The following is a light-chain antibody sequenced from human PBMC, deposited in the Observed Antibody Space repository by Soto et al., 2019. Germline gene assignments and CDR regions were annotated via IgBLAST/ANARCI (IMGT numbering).Light chain of an antibody. CDR1: QSVSRNS. V-gene: IGKV3-20*01. CDR3: QQYVRPPLT. CDR2: GTS. J-gene: IGKJ4*01. Sequence: EIVLTQSPDILSLSPGERATLSCRASQSVSRNSLAWYQQRPGQAPRLVMYGTSNRATGIPDRFSGSGSGTDFTLTITRLEPEDFAVYFCQQYVRPPLTFGGGTKVEIK.